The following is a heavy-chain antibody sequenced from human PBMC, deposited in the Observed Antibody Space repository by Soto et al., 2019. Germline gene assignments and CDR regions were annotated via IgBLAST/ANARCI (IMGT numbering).Heavy chain of an antibody. CDR2: ISYDGSNK. CDR1: GFTFSSYA. Sequence: GGSLRLSCAASGFTFSSYAMHWVRQAPGKGLEWVAVISYDGSNKYYADSVKGRFTISRDNSKNTLYLQMNSLRAEDTAVYYCARGGVAVAGRVFDYWGQGTLVTVSS. J-gene: IGHJ4*02. CDR3: ARGGVAVAGRVFDY. V-gene: IGHV3-30-3*01. D-gene: IGHD6-19*01.